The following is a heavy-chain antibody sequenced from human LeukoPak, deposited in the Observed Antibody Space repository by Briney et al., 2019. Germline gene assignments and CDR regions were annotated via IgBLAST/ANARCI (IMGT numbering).Heavy chain of an antibody. D-gene: IGHD3-22*01. V-gene: IGHV3-21*01. CDR3: AREYYYDEDAGNY. J-gene: IGHJ4*02. CDR2: ITASSTYI. CDR1: GFSFSRSS. Sequence: GGSVRLSCAASGFSFSRSSMGWVRQAPGKGLDWVSSITASSTYIYYADSVKGRFTISRDNVEKSVYLQMNSLRAEDTAVYYCAREYYYDEDAGNYWGQGILVTVSS.